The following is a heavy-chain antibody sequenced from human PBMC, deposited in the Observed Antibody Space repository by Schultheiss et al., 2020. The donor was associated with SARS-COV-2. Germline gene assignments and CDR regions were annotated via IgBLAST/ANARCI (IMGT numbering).Heavy chain of an antibody. Sequence: SETLSLTCTVSGESITNTTYYWGWIRQHPGKGLEWIGSIYYSGSTNYNPSLQSRVTLSVDASKNQFSLKLSSGTAADTAVYFCARSLRSLSGYDPRSNYYDDSGMDVWCQATTVTVSS. V-gene: IGHV4-39*07. D-gene: IGHD5-12*01. CDR1: GESITNTTYY. CDR2: IYYSGST. CDR3: ARSLRSLSGYDPRSNYYDDSGMDV. J-gene: IGHJ6*02.